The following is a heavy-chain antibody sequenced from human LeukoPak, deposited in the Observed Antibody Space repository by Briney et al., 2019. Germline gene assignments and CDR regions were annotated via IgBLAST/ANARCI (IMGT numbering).Heavy chain of an antibody. CDR3: ARHRYYDSSGYQITSPPFDY. V-gene: IGHV4-39*01. Sequence: PSETLSLTCTVSGGSISSYYWGWIRQPPGKGLEWIGSIYYSGSTYYNPSLKSRVTISVDTSKNQFSLKLSSVTAADTAVYYCARHRYYDSSGYQITSPPFDYWGQGTLVTVSS. CDR1: GGSISSYY. J-gene: IGHJ4*02. CDR2: IYYSGST. D-gene: IGHD3-22*01.